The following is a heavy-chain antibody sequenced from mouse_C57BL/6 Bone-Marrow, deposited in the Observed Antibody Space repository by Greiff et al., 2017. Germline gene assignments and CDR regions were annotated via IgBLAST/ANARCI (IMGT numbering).Heavy chain of an antibody. CDR2: IRLKSDNYAT. CDR1: GFTFSNYW. V-gene: IGHV6-3*01. D-gene: IGHD2-3*01. CDR3: IYDGYYGNY. J-gene: IGHJ4*01. Sequence: EVKLMESGGGLVQPGGSMKLSCVASGFTFSNYWMNWVRQSPEKGLEWVAQIRLKSDNYATHYAESVKGRFTISRDDSKSSVYLQMNNLRAEDTGIYYCIYDGYYGNYWGQGTSVTVSS.